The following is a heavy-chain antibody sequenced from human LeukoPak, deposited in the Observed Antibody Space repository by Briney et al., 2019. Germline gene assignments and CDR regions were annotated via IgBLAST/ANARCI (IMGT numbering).Heavy chain of an antibody. CDR1: GFTVSSNY. J-gene: IGHJ4*02. Sequence: PGGPLRLSCAASGFTVSSNYMSWVRQAPGKGLEWVSIIYSGGSTYYAESVKGRFTISRDNSKNTLYLQMNSLRAEDTAVYYCARAPTYYYDSSDYYYFDYWGRGTLVTVSS. CDR3: ARAPTYYYDSSDYYYFDY. D-gene: IGHD3-22*01. V-gene: IGHV3-53*01. CDR2: IYSGGST.